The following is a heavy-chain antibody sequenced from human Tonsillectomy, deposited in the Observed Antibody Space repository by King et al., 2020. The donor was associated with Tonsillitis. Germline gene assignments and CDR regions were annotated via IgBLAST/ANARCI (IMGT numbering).Heavy chain of an antibody. J-gene: IGHJ4*02. CDR2: IYYSGST. V-gene: IGHV4-30-4*01. D-gene: IGHD4/OR15-4a*01. Sequence: MQLQESGPGLVKPSQTLSLTCTVSGVSISSGDYYWSWIRQPPGKGLEWIGYIYYSGSTYYNPSLKSRVFLSVDTSKNQFSLKLYSVTAADTAVYYCAREKSAGYGATFDYWGQGTLVTVSS. CDR3: AREKSAGYGATFDY. CDR1: GVSISSGDYY.